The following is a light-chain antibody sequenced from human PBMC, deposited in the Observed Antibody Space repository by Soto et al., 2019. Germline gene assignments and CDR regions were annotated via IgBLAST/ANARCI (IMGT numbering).Light chain of an antibody. CDR2: GAS. CDR1: QSVSSSY. CDR3: QQYGSSPV. V-gene: IGKV3-20*01. Sequence: EIVLTQSPGTLSLSPGEKATLSCRASQSVSSSYLARYQQKPGQAPRLLIYGASSRATGIPDRFSGSGSGTDFTLTISRLEPEDFAVYYCQQYGSSPVFGQGTKVDIK. J-gene: IGKJ1*01.